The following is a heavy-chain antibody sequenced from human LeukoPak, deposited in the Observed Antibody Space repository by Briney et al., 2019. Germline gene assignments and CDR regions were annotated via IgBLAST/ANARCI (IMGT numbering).Heavy chain of an antibody. D-gene: IGHD4-17*01. V-gene: IGHV1-2*06. CDR1: GYTFTGYY. CDR3: ARSIIDYGDYSFDY. Sequence: ASVKVSCKASGYTFTGYYMHWVRQAPGQGLEWMGRINPNSGGTNYAQKFQGRVTMTRDTSISTAYMELSKLRSDDTAVSYCARSIIDYGDYSFDYWGQGTLVTVSS. J-gene: IGHJ4*02. CDR2: INPNSGGT.